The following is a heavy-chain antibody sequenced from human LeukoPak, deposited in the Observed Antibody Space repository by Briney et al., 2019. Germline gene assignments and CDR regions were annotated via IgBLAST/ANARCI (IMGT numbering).Heavy chain of an antibody. CDR1: GGTFSSYA. Sequence: ASVKVSCKASGGTFSSYAISWVRQAPGQGLEWMGGIIPIFGTANYAQKFQGRVTITADKSTSTAYMELSSLRSEDTAVYYCAKWLWGLYYFDYWGQGTLVTVSS. CDR3: AKWLWGLYYFDY. V-gene: IGHV1-69*06. D-gene: IGHD5-18*01. J-gene: IGHJ4*02. CDR2: IIPIFGTA.